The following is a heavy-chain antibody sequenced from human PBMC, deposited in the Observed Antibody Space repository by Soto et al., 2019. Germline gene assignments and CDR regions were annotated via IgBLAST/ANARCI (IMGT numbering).Heavy chain of an antibody. CDR2: IYPGDSDT. D-gene: IGHD6-19*01. V-gene: IGHV5-51*01. CDR1: GYSFTSYW. J-gene: IGHJ6*02. CDR3: ARYIAVAGSSYYGMDV. Sequence: PGASRKISCKVSGYSFTSYWIGWVRQMPGKGLEWMGIIYPGDSDTRYSPSFQGQVTISADKSISTAYLQWSSLKASDTAMYYCARYIAVAGSSYYGMDVWGQGTTVTVSS.